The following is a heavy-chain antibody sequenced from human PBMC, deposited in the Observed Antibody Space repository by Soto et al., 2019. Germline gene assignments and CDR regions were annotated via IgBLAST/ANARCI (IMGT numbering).Heavy chain of an antibody. V-gene: IGHV3-33*06. CDR3: AKPPDYNWNDY. J-gene: IGHJ4*02. CDR2: IWYDGSNK. CDR1: GFTFSNYG. D-gene: IGHD1-20*01. Sequence: PGGPLRLSCAASGFTFSNYGMHWVRQAPGKGLEWVAVIWYDGSNKYYADSVKGRFTISRDNSKDTLYLQMNNLRAEDTAVYYCAKPPDYNWNDYWGQGSLVTVP.